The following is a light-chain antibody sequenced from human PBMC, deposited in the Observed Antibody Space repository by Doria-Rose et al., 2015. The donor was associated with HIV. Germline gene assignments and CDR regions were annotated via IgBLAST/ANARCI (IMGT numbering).Light chain of an antibody. V-gene: IGKV4-1*01. CDR3: QQYYDTPS. J-gene: IGKJ3*01. CDR1: QSLLYTSKNY. Sequence: DIRVTQSPESLGMSLGERATLNCKSNQSLLYTSKNYLAWYQQKPGQPPKFLIYWASTRQSGVPARFSGSGSGTDFTPTISSLEAEDVAVYYCQQYYDTPSFGPGTTVDIK. CDR2: WAS.